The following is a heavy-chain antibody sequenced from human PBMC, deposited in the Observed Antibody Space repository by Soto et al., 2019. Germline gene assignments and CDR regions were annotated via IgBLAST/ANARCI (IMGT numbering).Heavy chain of an antibody. CDR1: GYTFTSYG. CDR2: ISAYNGNT. J-gene: IGHJ3*02. V-gene: IGHV1-18*01. CDR3: ARISRSYYDYIWGSYRYYPDAFDI. D-gene: IGHD3-16*02. Sequence: ASVKVSCKASGYTFTSYGSSWVRQAPGQGLEWMGWISAYNGNTNYAQKLQGRVTVATDTSTSTAYMELRSLRSDDTAVYYCARISRSYYDYIWGSYRYYPDAFDIWGQGTMVTVSS.